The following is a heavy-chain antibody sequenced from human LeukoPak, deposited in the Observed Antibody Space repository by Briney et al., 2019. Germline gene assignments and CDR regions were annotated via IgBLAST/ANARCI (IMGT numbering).Heavy chain of an antibody. CDR3: ARARKLWFGELLGAFDI. D-gene: IGHD3-10*01. J-gene: IGHJ3*02. CDR2: IYYSGST. V-gene: IGHV4-39*07. Sequence: SGTLSLTCTVSGDSVSSSNYYWAWIRQPPGKGLEWIGNIYYSGSTNYNPSLKSRVTMSVDTSKNRFSLKLSSVTAADTAVYYCARARKLWFGELLGAFDIWGQGTMVTVSS. CDR1: GDSVSSSNYY.